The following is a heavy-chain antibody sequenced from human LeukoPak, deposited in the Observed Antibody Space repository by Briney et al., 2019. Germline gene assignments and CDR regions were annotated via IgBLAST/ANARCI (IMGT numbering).Heavy chain of an antibody. J-gene: IGHJ4*02. D-gene: IGHD3-10*01. CDR1: GGSISSSNW. V-gene: IGHV4-4*02. CDR2: IYHSGST. CDR3: ARASFKYGSGSYFDY. Sequence: SETLSLTCAVSGGSISSSNWWSWVRQPPAKGLEWIGEIYHSGSTNYNPSLKSRVTISVDKSKNQFSLKLSSVTAADTAVYYCARASFKYGSGSYFDYWGQGTLVTVSS.